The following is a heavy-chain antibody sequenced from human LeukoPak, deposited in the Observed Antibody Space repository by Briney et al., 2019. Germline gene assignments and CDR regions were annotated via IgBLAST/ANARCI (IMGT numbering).Heavy chain of an antibody. J-gene: IGHJ4*02. CDR1: GYTFTDDY. CDR2: INLNSGGT. Sequence: VASVKLSCKASGYTFTDDYMHWVRQAPGQGLEWMGWINLNSGGTNFAQRFQGRVTMTRDTSISTAYMDLSRLISGDTAVYYCARDAGYCTGGSCWYFDHGGQGTLVTVSS. CDR3: ARDAGYCTGGSCWYFDH. V-gene: IGHV1-2*02. D-gene: IGHD2-15*01.